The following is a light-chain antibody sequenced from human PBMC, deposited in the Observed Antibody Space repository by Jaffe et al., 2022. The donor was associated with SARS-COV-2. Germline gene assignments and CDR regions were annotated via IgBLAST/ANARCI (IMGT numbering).Light chain of an antibody. V-gene: IGKV1-12*01. J-gene: IGKJ3*01. CDR2: AAS. CDR3: QQANSFPFT. Sequence: DFQMTQSPSSVSASVGDRVTITCRASQGINTWLAWYQQKPGKAPKLLIYAASTLQSGVPSRFSGSGFGTDFTLTISSLQPEDFATYYCQQANSFPFTFGPGTKVDIK. CDR1: QGINTW.